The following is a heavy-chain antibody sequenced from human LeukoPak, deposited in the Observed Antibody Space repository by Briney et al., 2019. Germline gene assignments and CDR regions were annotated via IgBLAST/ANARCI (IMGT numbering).Heavy chain of an antibody. CDR3: AAGGDDAKAGY. Sequence: KASETLSLTCSVYGASITSGRYYWGWMRQAPGKGLEWIGTIHYSGTPTFYNPSLESRVSLFSDTSSNDFSLRLRSVTAADTAVYYCAAGGDDAKAGYWGQGTLVTVSS. D-gene: IGHD3-16*01. CDR2: IHYSGTPT. V-gene: IGHV4-39*02. J-gene: IGHJ4*02. CDR1: GASITSGRYY.